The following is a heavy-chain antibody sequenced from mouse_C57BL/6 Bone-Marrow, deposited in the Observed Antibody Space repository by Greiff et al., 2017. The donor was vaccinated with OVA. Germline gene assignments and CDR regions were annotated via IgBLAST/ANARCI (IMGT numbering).Heavy chain of an antibody. CDR1: GYTFTSYG. J-gene: IGHJ2*01. Sequence: VKVVESGAELARPGASVKLSCKASGYTFTSYGISWVKQRTGQGLEWIGEIYPRSGNTYYNEKFKGKATLTADKSSSTAYMELRSLTSEDSAVYFCARSLFITTVVAEYFDYWGQGTTLTVSS. D-gene: IGHD1-1*01. CDR2: IYPRSGNT. CDR3: ARSLFITTVVAEYFDY. V-gene: IGHV1-81*01.